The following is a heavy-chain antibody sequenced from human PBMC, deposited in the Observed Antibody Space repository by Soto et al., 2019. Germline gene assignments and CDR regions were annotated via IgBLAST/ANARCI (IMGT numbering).Heavy chain of an antibody. CDR3: ARDCSGGSCSREYFDY. V-gene: IGHV3-66*01. CDR2: IYSGGST. J-gene: IGHJ4*02. D-gene: IGHD2-15*01. CDR1: GFTVSSNY. Sequence: GGSLRLSCAASGFTVSSNYMSWVRQAPGKGLEWVSVIYSGGSTYYADSVKGRFTISRDNSKNTLYLQMNSLRAEDTAVYYRARDCSGGSCSREYFDYWGQGTLVTV.